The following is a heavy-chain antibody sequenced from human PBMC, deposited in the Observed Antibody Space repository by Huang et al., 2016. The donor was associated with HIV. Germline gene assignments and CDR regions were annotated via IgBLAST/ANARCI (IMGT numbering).Heavy chain of an antibody. CDR2: INYSGST. Sequence: QVQLQESGPGLVKPSETLSLTCTVSGGSISSHYWSWIRQPPGKGLEWIGIINYSGSTNYSPSLRRRGAISVDTSKNQFSLKLSSLTAADTAVYYCARLRGSPFDYWGQGTLVTVSS. CDR3: ARLRGSPFDY. J-gene: IGHJ4*02. V-gene: IGHV4-59*11. CDR1: GGSISSHY. D-gene: IGHD3-10*01.